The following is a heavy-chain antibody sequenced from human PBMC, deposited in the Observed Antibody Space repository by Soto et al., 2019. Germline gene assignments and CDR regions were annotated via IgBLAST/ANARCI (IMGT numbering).Heavy chain of an antibody. CDR3: ARTRRLITMVRGVTSDYYYYMDV. Sequence: SETLSLTCTVSGGSISSYYWSWIRQPPGKGLEWIGYIYYSGSTNYNPSLKSRVTISVDTSKNQFSLKLSSVTAADTAVYYCARTRRLITMVRGVTSDYYYYMDVWGKGTTVTVSS. CDR2: IYYSGST. J-gene: IGHJ6*03. CDR1: GGSISSYY. V-gene: IGHV4-59*08. D-gene: IGHD3-10*01.